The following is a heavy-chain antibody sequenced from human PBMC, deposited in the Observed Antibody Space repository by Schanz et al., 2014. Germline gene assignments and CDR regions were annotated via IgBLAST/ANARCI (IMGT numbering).Heavy chain of an antibody. D-gene: IGHD3-3*01. CDR2: ISGSSRTI. CDR1: GFGFSSYS. CDR3: ERGLSWRPYRLDY. J-gene: IGHJ4*02. V-gene: IGHV3-48*01. Sequence: EVQLVESGGGLIQPGGSLRLSCAASGFGFSSYSMNWVRQAPGKGLEWVPYISGSSRTIYYADSRKGRFTLSRDNAENALYLQSNSQRSEDTGPDFCERGLSWRPYRLDYWGQGTLVTVSS.